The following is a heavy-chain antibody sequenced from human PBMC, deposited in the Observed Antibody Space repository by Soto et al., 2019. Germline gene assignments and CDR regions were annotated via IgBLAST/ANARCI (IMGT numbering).Heavy chain of an antibody. Sequence: PSETLSLTCTVSGGSISSGGYYWSWMRQHPGKGLEWIGYIYYSGSTYYNPSLKSRVTISVDTSKNQFSLKLSSVTAADTAVYYCARPGYCSGGSCQEDAFDIWGQGTMVTVSS. CDR1: GGSISSGGYY. CDR3: ARPGYCSGGSCQEDAFDI. V-gene: IGHV4-31*03. J-gene: IGHJ3*02. D-gene: IGHD2-15*01. CDR2: IYYSGST.